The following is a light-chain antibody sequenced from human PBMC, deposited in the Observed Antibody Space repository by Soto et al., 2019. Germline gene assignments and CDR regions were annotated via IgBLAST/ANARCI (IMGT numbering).Light chain of an antibody. CDR1: QSVSSY. CDR2: DAS. J-gene: IGKJ1*01. Sequence: TVFLPPPGTPSFSPGGRATPSFRASQSVSSYLAWYQQKPGQAPRLLIYDASNRATGIPARFSGSGSGTDFTLTISSLEPEDFAVYYCQQRSNWPPWTFGQGTKVDIK. V-gene: IGKV3-11*01. CDR3: QQRSNWPPWT.